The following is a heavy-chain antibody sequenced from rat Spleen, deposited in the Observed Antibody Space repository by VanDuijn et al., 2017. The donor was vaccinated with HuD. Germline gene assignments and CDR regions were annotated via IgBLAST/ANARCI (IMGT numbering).Heavy chain of an antibody. CDR2: ITNTGYST. D-gene: IGHD1-11*01. Sequence: EVQLVESGGGLVQPGRSLKLSCVASGFTFNNYWMTWIRQAPGKGLEWVASITNTGYSTYYPDSVKGRFTISRDNAKSTLYLQMNRLRSEDTATYYCTSRWGGVGYWGQGTLVTVSS. V-gene: IGHV5-31*01. CDR1: GFTFNNYW. CDR3: TSRWGGVGY. J-gene: IGHJ3*01.